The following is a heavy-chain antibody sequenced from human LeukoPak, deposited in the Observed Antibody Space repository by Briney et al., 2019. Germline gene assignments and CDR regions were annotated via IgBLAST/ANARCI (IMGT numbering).Heavy chain of an antibody. CDR3: ARSAWVDCFDY. J-gene: IGHJ4*02. Sequence: GGSLRLSCAASGFTFSSYWMHWVRQAPGEGLVWVSRINSDGSSTSYADSVKGRFTISRDNAKNTLYLQMNSLRAEDTAVYYCARSAWVDCFDYWGQGTLVTVPS. CDR1: GFTFSSYW. CDR2: INSDGSST. V-gene: IGHV3-74*01. D-gene: IGHD2-15*01.